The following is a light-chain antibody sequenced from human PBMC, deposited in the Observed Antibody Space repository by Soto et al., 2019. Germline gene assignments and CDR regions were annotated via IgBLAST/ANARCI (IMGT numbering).Light chain of an antibody. CDR1: QSVRSSY. Sequence: EIVLTQSPGTLSLSPGERATLSCRASQSVRSSYLAWYQQKLGQAPRLLIYGVSNRATGIPDRFSGSGSGTDFTLTISRLESEDFAVYYGQQYGTSPRTVGQGTKVEIK. J-gene: IGKJ1*01. V-gene: IGKV3-20*01. CDR2: GVS. CDR3: QQYGTSPRT.